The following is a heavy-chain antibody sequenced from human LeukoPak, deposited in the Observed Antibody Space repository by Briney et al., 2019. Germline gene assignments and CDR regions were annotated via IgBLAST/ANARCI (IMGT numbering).Heavy chain of an antibody. Sequence: GASVKVSCKASGGTFSSYAISWVRQAPGQGLEWMGGIIPIFGTANYAQKFQGRVTITADESTSTAYMELSSLRSEDTAVYYCARAMVRGVTRRLLGYWGQGTLVTVSS. J-gene: IGHJ4*02. CDR3: ARAMVRGVTRRLLGY. CDR1: GGTFSSYA. D-gene: IGHD3-10*01. CDR2: IIPIFGTA. V-gene: IGHV1-69*13.